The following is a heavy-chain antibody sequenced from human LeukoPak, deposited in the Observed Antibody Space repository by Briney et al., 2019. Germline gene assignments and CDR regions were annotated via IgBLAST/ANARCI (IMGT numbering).Heavy chain of an antibody. D-gene: IGHD3-3*01. CDR1: GGSISSYY. Sequence: PSETLSLTCTVSGGSISSYYWSWIRQPPGKGLEWIGYIYYSGSTNYNPSLKSRVTISVDTSKSQFSLKLSSVTAAGTAVYYCASRSSIWSGYQDTLYYFDSWGQGTLVTVSS. CDR3: ASRSSIWSGYQDTLYYFDS. J-gene: IGHJ4*02. CDR2: IYYSGST. V-gene: IGHV4-59*01.